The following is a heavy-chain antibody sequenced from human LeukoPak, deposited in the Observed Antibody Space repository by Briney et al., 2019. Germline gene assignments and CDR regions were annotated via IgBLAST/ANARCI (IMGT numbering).Heavy chain of an antibody. CDR3: ARESSVLHGDTAPLGI. Sequence: PSETLSLTCIVSGGTVSNYYWNWIRQPPGKGLEWIGNIFNSGIINYSPSLKGRVTISLDTSKNQFSPKLNSVTAADTAIYYCARESSVLHGDTAPLGIWGQGTKVTVSS. J-gene: IGHJ3*02. CDR1: GGTVSNYY. CDR2: IFNSGII. V-gene: IGHV4-4*08. D-gene: IGHD5-18*01.